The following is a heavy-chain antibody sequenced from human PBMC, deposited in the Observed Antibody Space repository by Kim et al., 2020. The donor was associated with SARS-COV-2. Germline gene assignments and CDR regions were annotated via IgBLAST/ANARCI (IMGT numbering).Heavy chain of an antibody. D-gene: IGHD6-13*01. V-gene: IGHV1-69*13. CDR1: GGTFSSYA. J-gene: IGHJ4*02. CDR2: IIPIFGTA. CDR3: ARDGHIAAAGKINYFDY. Sequence: SVKVSCKASGGTFSSYAISWVRQAPGQGLEWMGGIIPIFGTANYAQKFQGRVTITADESTSTAYMELSSLRSEDTAVYYCARDGHIAAAGKINYFDYWGQGTLVTVSS.